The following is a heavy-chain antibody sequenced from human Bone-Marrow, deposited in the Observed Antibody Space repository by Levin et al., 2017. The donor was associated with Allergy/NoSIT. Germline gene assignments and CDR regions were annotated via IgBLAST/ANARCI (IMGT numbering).Heavy chain of an antibody. CDR3: ASSSGHVYYYYYGMDV. V-gene: IGHV3-30*04. Sequence: GESLKISCAASGFTFSSYAMHWVRQAPGKGLEWVAVISYDGSNKYYADSVKGRFTISRDNSKNTLYLQMNSLRAEDTAVYYCASSSGHVYYYYYGMDVWGQGTTVTVSS. CDR2: ISYDGSNK. J-gene: IGHJ6*02. CDR1: GFTFSSYA. D-gene: IGHD6-19*01.